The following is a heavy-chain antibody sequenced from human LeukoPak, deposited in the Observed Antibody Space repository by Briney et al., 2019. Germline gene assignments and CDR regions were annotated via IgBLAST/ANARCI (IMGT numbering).Heavy chain of an antibody. CDR3: ARGRLVGSRINWFDP. D-gene: IGHD3-10*01. V-gene: IGHV4-39*01. Sequence: PSETLSLTCTVSGGSISSSSYYWGWIRQPPGKGLEWIGSIYYSGSTYYNPSLKSRVTISVDTSKNQFSLKLSSVTAADTAVYYCARGRLVGSRINWFDPWGQGTLVTVSS. J-gene: IGHJ5*02. CDR1: GGSISSSSYY. CDR2: IYYSGST.